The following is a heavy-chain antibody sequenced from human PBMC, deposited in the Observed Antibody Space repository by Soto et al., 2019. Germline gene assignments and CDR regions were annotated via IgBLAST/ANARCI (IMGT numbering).Heavy chain of an antibody. V-gene: IGHV4-31*03. J-gene: IGHJ4*02. Sequence: QVQLQESGPGLVKPSQPLSLTCTVSGGSISSGGYYWSWIRQHPGKGLEWIGYMYYSGSTYYNPSLKSRITISVDTSKKKFSLKLSSVTAADTAVYYCARGVTMVRGVGLFYFDYWGQGTLVTVSS. CDR3: ARGVTMVRGVGLFYFDY. D-gene: IGHD3-10*01. CDR1: GGSISSGGYY. CDR2: MYYSGST.